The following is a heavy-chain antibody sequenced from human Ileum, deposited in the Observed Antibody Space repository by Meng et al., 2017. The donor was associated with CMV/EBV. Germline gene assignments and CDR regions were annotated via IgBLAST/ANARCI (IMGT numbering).Heavy chain of an antibody. Sequence: GESLKISCAASGFTFNNYAMTWVRQAPGKGLEWVSTISGSGDGTWYADSVKGRFTISRDNAKNTVYLQVNSLRAEDTAVYYCGKRHRKGAVKGASEIWGQGTKVTVSS. CDR1: GFTFNNYA. CDR3: GKRHRKGAVKGASEI. CDR2: ISGSGDGT. D-gene: IGHD1-26*01. J-gene: IGHJ3*02. V-gene: IGHV3-23*01.